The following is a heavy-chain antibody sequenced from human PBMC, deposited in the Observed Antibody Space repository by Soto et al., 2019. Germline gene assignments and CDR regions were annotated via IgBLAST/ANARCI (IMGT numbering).Heavy chain of an antibody. J-gene: IGHJ4*02. CDR3: ASRYGGNFDY. V-gene: IGHV4-59*01. CDR2: IYYSGST. D-gene: IGHD3-16*01. Sequence: SETLSLTCTVSGGSISSYYWSWIRQPPGKGLEWIGYIYYSGSTNYNPSLKSRVTISVDTSKNQFSLKLSSVTAADTAVYYCASRYGGNFDYWGQGTLVTVSS. CDR1: GGSISSYY.